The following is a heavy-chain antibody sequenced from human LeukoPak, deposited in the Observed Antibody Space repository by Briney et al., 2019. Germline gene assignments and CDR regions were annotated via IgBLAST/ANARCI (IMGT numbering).Heavy chain of an antibody. J-gene: IGHJ4*02. CDR3: ANEIRPNDY. CDR1: GFTFQNYA. D-gene: IGHD4-17*01. Sequence: GGSLRLSCAASGFTFQNYAMSWVRQAPGKGLEWASSISGSGPSTDYADSVKGRFTISRDKAKNTLYLQMNSLRAEDTAVYYCANEIRPNDYWGQGTQVTVSS. CDR2: ISGSGPST. V-gene: IGHV3-23*01.